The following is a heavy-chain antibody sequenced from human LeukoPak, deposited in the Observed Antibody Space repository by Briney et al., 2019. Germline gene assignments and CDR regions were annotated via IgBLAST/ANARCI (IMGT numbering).Heavy chain of an antibody. V-gene: IGHV3-7*01. CDR2: IKQDGSEK. Sequence: GGSLRLSCAASGFTFSSYWMSWVRQAPGKGLEWVANIKQDGSEKYYVDSVKGRFTISRDNAKNSLYLQMNSLRAEDTAVYYCARGRARERFLEWLRSTNYYYYMDVWGKGTTVTVSS. J-gene: IGHJ6*03. D-gene: IGHD3-3*01. CDR1: GFTFSSYW. CDR3: ARGRARERFLEWLRSTNYYYYMDV.